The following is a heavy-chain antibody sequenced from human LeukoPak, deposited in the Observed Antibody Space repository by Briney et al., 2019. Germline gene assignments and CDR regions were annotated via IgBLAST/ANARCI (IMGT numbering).Heavy chain of an antibody. CDR3: TRVRSGNDFDY. CDR2: IRSKGYGGTT. D-gene: IGHD3-10*01. J-gene: IGHJ4*02. CDR1: GFTFGDHA. V-gene: IGHV3-49*04. Sequence: PGGSLRLSCSDSGFTFGDHAMSWVRQAPGKGLEWVGFIRSKGYGGTTEYAASVEGRFSLSRDDSKSFVYLQMSSLKTEDTAVYYCTRVRSGNDFDYWGQGTLVTVSS.